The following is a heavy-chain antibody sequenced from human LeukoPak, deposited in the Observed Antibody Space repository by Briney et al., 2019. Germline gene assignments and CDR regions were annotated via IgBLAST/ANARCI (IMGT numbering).Heavy chain of an antibody. D-gene: IGHD6-13*01. CDR1: GGSISSYY. CDR3: ARESGRRIAAAGGEDY. J-gene: IGHJ4*02. CDR2: IYYSGST. Sequence: SETLSLTCTVSGGSISSYYWSWIRQPPGKGLEWIGYIYYSGSTNYNPSLKSRVTISVDTSKNQFSLKLSSVTAADTAVYYCARESGRRIAAAGGEDYWGQGTLVTVSS. V-gene: IGHV4-59*12.